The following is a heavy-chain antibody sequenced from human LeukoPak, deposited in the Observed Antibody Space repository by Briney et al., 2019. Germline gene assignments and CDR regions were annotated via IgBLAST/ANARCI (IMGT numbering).Heavy chain of an antibody. V-gene: IGHV1-8*02. CDR2: MNPNSGNT. Sequence: ASVKVSCKASGYTFTSYDINWVRQATGQGLEWMGWMNPNSGNTGYAQKFQGRVTMTRDTSISTAYMELSRLRSDDTAVYYCARDRSYYGSGSYLYWGQGTLVTVSS. J-gene: IGHJ4*02. CDR1: GYTFTSYD. D-gene: IGHD3-10*01. CDR3: ARDRSYYGSGSYLY.